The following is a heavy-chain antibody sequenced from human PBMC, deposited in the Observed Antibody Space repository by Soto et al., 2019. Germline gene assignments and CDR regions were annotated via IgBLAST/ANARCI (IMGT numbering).Heavy chain of an antibody. CDR1: GVSISSYY. CDR3: ASLRITASKATFDY. V-gene: IGHV4-59*08. Sequence: PSETLSLTCTVSGVSISSYYWSWIRQPPGKGLEWIGYIYYSGSTNYNPSLKSRVTISVDASKNQFSLKLSSVTAADTAVYYCASLRITASKATFDYWGQGTLVTVSS. J-gene: IGHJ4*02. CDR2: IYYSGST. D-gene: IGHD1-20*01.